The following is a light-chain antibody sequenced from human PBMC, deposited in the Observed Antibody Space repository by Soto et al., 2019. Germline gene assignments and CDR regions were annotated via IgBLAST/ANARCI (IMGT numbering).Light chain of an antibody. V-gene: IGLV1-44*01. Sequence: LTQPPSASGTPGQRVTISCSGSSSNIGSNTVNWYQQLPGTAPKLLIYSNNQRPSGVPDRFSGSKSGTSASLAISGLQSDDEADYYCATWDDSLNGWVFGGGTKVTVL. CDR2: SNN. CDR1: SSNIGSNT. CDR3: ATWDDSLNGWV. J-gene: IGLJ3*02.